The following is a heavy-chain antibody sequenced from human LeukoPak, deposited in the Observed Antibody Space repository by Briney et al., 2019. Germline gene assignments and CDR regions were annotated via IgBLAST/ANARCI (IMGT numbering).Heavy chain of an antibody. J-gene: IGHJ4*02. CDR3: ARVRGYCSSTICYRYYFDY. CDR1: GYSISCGYY. V-gene: IGHV4-38-2*02. CDR2: IYHSGST. D-gene: IGHD2-2*01. Sequence: SETLSLTCTVSGYSISCGYYWGWIRQPPGKGLEWIGTIYHSGSTYYNPSLKSRVTISVDTSKNQFSLKLTSVTAAATAVYYCARVRGYCSSTICYRYYFDYWGQGTLVTVSS.